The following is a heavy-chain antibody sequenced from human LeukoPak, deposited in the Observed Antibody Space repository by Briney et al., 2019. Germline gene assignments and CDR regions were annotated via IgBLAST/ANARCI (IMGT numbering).Heavy chain of an antibody. D-gene: IGHD3-10*01. Sequence: ASVKVSCKASGYTFTSYGINWVRQPPGQGLEWMGLISAYNGNTNYAQKLQGRVTMTTDTSTSTAYMELRSLRSDDTAVYYCARVLLEDVFDIWGQGTMVTVSS. CDR2: ISAYNGNT. CDR1: GYTFTSYG. CDR3: ARVLLEDVFDI. J-gene: IGHJ3*02. V-gene: IGHV1-18*01.